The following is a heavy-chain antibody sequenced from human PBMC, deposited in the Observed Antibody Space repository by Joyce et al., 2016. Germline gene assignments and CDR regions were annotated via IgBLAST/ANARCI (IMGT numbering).Heavy chain of an antibody. V-gene: IGHV3-74*03. Sequence: EVQLVESGGGLVQPGGSLRLSWAASGFTFSSYWMYWVRKAPGKGLVGFSRSKRGGSSTTDADSGKGRFTISSDNAKNTLDLQMNSLRAEDTAVYYCARLRRWSGPSDCWGQGTLVTVSS. CDR2: SKRGGSST. CDR1: GFTFSSYW. J-gene: IGHJ4*02. CDR3: ARLRRWSGPSDC. D-gene: IGHD4-23*01.